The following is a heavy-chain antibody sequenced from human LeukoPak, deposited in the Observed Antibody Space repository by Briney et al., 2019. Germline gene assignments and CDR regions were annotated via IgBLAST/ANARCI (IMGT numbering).Heavy chain of an antibody. J-gene: IGHJ4*02. Sequence: GGSLRLSCAASGFTFSSYGMHWVRQAPGKGLEWVAVIWYDGSNKYYADSVKGRFTISRDNSKNTLYLQMNSLRAEDTAVYYCAKFLPTHIVVANYYFDYWGQGTLVTVSS. V-gene: IGHV3-33*06. CDR3: AKFLPTHIVVANYYFDY. CDR2: IWYDGSNK. D-gene: IGHD2-21*01. CDR1: GFTFSSYG.